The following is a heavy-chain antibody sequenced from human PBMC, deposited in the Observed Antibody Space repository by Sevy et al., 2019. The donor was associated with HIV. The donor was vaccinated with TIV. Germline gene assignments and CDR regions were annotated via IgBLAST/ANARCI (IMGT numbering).Heavy chain of an antibody. V-gene: IGHV3-30-3*01. J-gene: IGHJ5*02. Sequence: GGSLRLSCAASGFTFSSYAMHWVRQAPGKGLEWVAVISYDGSNKYYADSVKGRFTISRDNSKNTLYLQMNSLRAEDTAVYYCARDLGQQLPRGWFDPLGQGTLVTVSS. CDR1: GFTFSSYA. CDR3: ARDLGQQLPRGWFDP. D-gene: IGHD6-13*01. CDR2: ISYDGSNK.